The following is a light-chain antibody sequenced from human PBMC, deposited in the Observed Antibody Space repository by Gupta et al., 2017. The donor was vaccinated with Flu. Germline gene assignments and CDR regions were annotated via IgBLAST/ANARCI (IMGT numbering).Light chain of an antibody. CDR3: QQRYNTPWT. CDR2: AAS. V-gene: IGKV1-39*01. J-gene: IGKJ1*01. Sequence: PSSLSASVGDRVTITCRASQSISSYLNWYQQKPGNAPKLLIYAASSLQSGVPSRFSGSGSGTDFTLTISSLQPEDFATYYCQQRYNTPWTFGQGTKVEIK. CDR1: QSISSY.